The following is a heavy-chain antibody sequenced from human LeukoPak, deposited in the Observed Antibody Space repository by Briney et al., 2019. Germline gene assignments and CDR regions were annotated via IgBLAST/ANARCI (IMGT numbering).Heavy chain of an antibody. CDR3: ARAYCSGGSCYSDY. J-gene: IGHJ4*02. CDR1: GYTFTGYY. Sequence: ASVKVSCKASGYTFTGYYMHWVRQAPGQGLEWMGRINPNSGGTSYAQKFQGRVTMTRDTSISTAYMELSRLRSDDTAVYYCARAYCSGGSCYSDYWGQGTLVTVSS. V-gene: IGHV1-2*06. CDR2: INPNSGGT. D-gene: IGHD2-15*01.